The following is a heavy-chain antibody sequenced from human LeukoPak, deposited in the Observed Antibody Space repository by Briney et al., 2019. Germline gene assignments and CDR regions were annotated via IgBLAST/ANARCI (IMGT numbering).Heavy chain of an antibody. J-gene: IGHJ4*02. V-gene: IGHV1-8*03. D-gene: IGHD4-23*01. Sequence: ASVKVSCKASGNTFSNYDFNWVRQATAQGPDYMGWMNPHNGNAGYAQKFQGRVSFTRDMSIRTVYMELSSLRFEDTAVYYCARLGYGGHISWGQGTLITVSS. CDR1: GNTFSNYD. CDR3: ARLGYGGHIS. CDR2: MNPHNGNA.